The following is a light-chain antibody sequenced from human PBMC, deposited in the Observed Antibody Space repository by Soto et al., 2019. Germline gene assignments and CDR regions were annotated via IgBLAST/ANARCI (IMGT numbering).Light chain of an antibody. J-gene: IGKJ5*01. CDR3: QQYYSYPSIT. Sequence: DIQMTQSPSSLSASVGDRVTITCQASQDISNYLNWYQQKPGKAPKLLIYAASTLQSGVPSRFSGSGSGTDFTLTISCLQSEDFATYYCQQYYSYPSITFGQGTRLEIK. V-gene: IGKV1-16*01. CDR1: QDISNY. CDR2: AAS.